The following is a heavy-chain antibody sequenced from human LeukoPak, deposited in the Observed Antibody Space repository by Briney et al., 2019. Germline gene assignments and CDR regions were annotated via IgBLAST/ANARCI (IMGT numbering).Heavy chain of an antibody. CDR3: ARVDSSSWYYFDY. V-gene: IGHV4-59*08. CDR2: IYYSGST. J-gene: IGHJ4*02. D-gene: IGHD6-13*01. CDR1: GGSISSYY. Sequence: SETLSLTCTVSGGSISSYYWSWIRQPPGKGLEWIGHIYYSGSTNYNPSLKSRVTISVDTSKNQFSLKLSSVTAADTAVYYCARVDSSSWYYFDYWGQGTLVTVSS.